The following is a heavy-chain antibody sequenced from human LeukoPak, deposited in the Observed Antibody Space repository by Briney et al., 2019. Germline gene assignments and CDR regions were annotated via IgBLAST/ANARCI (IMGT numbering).Heavy chain of an antibody. CDR3: ARVPGRSSSWTLDY. J-gene: IGHJ4*02. D-gene: IGHD6-13*01. CDR2: IYYSGST. V-gene: IGHV4-59*01. Sequence: PSETLSLTCTVSGGSISSYYWSWIRQPPGKGLDWIGYIYYSGSTNYNPSLKSRVTISVDTSKNQFSLKLSSVTAADTAVYYCARVPGRSSSWTLDYWGQGTLVTVSS. CDR1: GGSISSYY.